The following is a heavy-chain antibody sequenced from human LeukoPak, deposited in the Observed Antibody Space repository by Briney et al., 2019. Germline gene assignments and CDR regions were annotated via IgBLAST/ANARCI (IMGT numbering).Heavy chain of an antibody. D-gene: IGHD3-22*01. CDR3: AREGYYDSSGAPDY. CDR2: ISGYSGNT. Sequence: ASVKVSCKASGYTFTSYGISWERQAPGQGLEWMGWISGYSGNTNYAQKFQGRVTMTTDTSTSTAYMELRSLRSDDTAVYYCAREGYYDSSGAPDYWGQGTLVTVSS. V-gene: IGHV1-18*01. CDR1: GYTFTSYG. J-gene: IGHJ4*02.